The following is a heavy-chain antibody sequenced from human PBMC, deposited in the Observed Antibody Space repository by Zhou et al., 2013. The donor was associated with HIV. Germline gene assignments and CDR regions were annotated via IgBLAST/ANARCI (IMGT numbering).Heavy chain of an antibody. D-gene: IGHD6-6*01. CDR2: LNPKNGNT. J-gene: IGHJ3*02. CDR3: ASDLLVEDAFDM. CDR1: GYTFTNND. Sequence: QLVQSGPEVKKPGSSVKVSCKASGYTFTNNDINWVRQAPGQGLEWMGWLNPKNGNTGYAPKFQDRVSITTAYMELSSLRSEDTAVYYCASDLLVEDAFDMWAKGQWSPSLQ. V-gene: IGHV1-8*03.